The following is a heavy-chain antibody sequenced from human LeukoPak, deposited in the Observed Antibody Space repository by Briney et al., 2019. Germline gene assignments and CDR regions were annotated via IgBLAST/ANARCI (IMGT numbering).Heavy chain of an antibody. Sequence: GGSLRLSCAASGFIFSSFAMSWVRQAPGRGLDWVSSISGGSENTYYADSVKGRFTISRENSKNTLNLHLNSLTADETAVYYCANMQLVKGVFEIWGEGTRVTVSS. CDR1: GFIFSSFA. CDR2: ISGGSENT. V-gene: IGHV3-23*01. CDR3: ANMQLVKGVFEI. D-gene: IGHD6-13*01. J-gene: IGHJ3*02.